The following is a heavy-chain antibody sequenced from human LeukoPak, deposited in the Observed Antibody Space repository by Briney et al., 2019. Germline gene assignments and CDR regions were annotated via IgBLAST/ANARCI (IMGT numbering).Heavy chain of an antibody. CDR3: TRETSSRYFDY. Sequence: GASVKVSRKASGYTFTSYYMHWVRQAPGQGLEWMGWMNPNSGRTGYAQNFQGRITITRNTSISTAYMELSSLRSEDTAVYYCTRETSSRYFDYWGQGTLVTVSS. V-gene: IGHV1-8*03. CDR1: GYTFTSYY. CDR2: MNPNSGRT. J-gene: IGHJ4*02.